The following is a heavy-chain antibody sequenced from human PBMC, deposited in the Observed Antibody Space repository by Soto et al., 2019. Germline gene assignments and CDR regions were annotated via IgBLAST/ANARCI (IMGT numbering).Heavy chain of an antibody. CDR2: FSGGGDTT. CDR1: GFTFNNYA. CDR3: AKGRGGSGSLTPRVDF. Sequence: EVQLLESGGGLVQPGGSLRLSCAASGFTFNNYAMTWVRQAPGKGLEWVSAFSGGGDTTSYADSVKGRLTVSRDGSMNTLYLQMSSLRAEDTSLYYCAKGRGGSGSLTPRVDFWGQGTLVTVSS. V-gene: IGHV3-23*01. J-gene: IGHJ4*02. D-gene: IGHD3-10*01.